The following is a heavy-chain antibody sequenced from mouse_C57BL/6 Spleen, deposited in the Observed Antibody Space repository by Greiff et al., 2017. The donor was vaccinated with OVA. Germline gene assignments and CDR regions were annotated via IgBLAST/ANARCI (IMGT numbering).Heavy chain of an antibody. D-gene: IGHD4-1*01. CDR2: ISRGGDYT. CDR3: TRLNCGFDY. V-gene: IGHV5-9-1*02. CDR1: GFTFSSYA. Sequence: LKESGEGLVKPGGSLKLSCAASGFTFSSYAMSWVRQTPEQRLEWVAYISRGGDYTYYADTVKGRFTISRDNARNTLYLQMSSLKSEDTAMYYCTRLNCGFDYWGQGTTLTVSS. J-gene: IGHJ2*01.